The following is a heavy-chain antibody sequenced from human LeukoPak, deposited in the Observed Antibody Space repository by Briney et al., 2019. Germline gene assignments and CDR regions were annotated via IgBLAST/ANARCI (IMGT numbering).Heavy chain of an antibody. V-gene: IGHV3-49*04. Sequence: RSLTLSCTASGFTFGDYVMTWVGQAPGKGLEWVGFIRSKAYGGTTEYAASVKGRFTISRDDSKSIAYLQMNSLKTEDTAVYYCSTKYDSSTYYPFHNWGQGALASVSS. CDR1: GFTFGDYV. CDR3: STKYDSSTYYPFHN. CDR2: IRSKAYGGTT. D-gene: IGHD3-22*01. J-gene: IGHJ1*01.